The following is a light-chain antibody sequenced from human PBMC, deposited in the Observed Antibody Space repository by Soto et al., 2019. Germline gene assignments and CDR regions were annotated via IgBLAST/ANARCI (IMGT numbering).Light chain of an antibody. CDR3: SSYTSSSTLVV. CDR1: SSAVGGYNY. CDR2: DVS. Sequence: QSALTQPASVSGSPGQSITISCTGTSSAVGGYNYVSWYQQHPGKAPKLMIYDVSNRPSGVSNRFSGSKSGKTASLTISGLQSEDEADYYCSSYTSSSTLVVFGGGTKLTVL. J-gene: IGLJ2*01. V-gene: IGLV2-14*01.